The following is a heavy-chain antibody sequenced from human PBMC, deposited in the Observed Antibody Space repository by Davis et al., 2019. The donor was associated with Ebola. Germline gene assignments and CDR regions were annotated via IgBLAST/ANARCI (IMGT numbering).Heavy chain of an antibody. D-gene: IGHD1-26*01. CDR2: LGTSADT. CDR1: GFVFRNYV. J-gene: IGHJ3*02. Sequence: GESLKISCAASGFVFRNYVMSWVRQAPGKGLEWVSTLGTSADTYYADSVKGRFTFSRDNSKNTLYLQMNGLRVEDTAIYYCAKDTSNIWFDIWGQGTNVTVSS. CDR3: AKDTSNIWFDI. V-gene: IGHV3-23*01.